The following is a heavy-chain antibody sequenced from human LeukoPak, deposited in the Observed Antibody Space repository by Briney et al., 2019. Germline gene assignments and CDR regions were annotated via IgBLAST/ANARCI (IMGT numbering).Heavy chain of an antibody. D-gene: IGHD3/OR15-3a*01. Sequence: GGSLRLSCIASGFTFTQHSMSWVRQAPVKGLEWVASIRPDGSAVFYVDSVKGRFTFSRDNAKNSLVLQMNSLRAEDTAVYYCARFGLPYSIDLWGQGTMVTVSS. CDR2: IRPDGSAV. J-gene: IGHJ6*02. V-gene: IGHV3-7*01. CDR1: GFTFTQHS. CDR3: ARFGLPYSIDL.